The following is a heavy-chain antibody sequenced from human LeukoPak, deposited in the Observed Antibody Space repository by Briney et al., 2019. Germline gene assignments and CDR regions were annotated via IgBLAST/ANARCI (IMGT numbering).Heavy chain of an antibody. CDR2: IAPSSGTT. CDR3: ARASGSSAVPFDY. Sequence: ASVKVSCRASEHTVTSYDINWVRQAPGQGLEWMGVIAPSSGTTSYAQKFQGRVTMTRDTSTSTLYMELSSPTSEDTAVYYCARASGSSAVPFDYWGQGTLVTVSS. V-gene: IGHV1-46*01. CDR1: EHTVTSYD. D-gene: IGHD3-10*01. J-gene: IGHJ4*02.